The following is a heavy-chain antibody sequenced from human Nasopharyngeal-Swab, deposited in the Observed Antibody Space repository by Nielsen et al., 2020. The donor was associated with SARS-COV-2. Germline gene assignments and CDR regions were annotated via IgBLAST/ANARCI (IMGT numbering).Heavy chain of an antibody. CDR1: GFTVSSNY. CDR2: IYSGGST. CDR3: ARDLHLEVMGLEFRYYGMDV. J-gene: IGHJ6*02. Sequence: GESLKISCAASGFTVSSNYMSWVRQAPGKGLEWVSVIYSGGSTYYADSVKGRFTISRDNSKNTLYLQMNSLRAEDTAVYYCARDLHLEVMGLEFRYYGMDVWGQGTTVTVSS. V-gene: IGHV3-53*01. D-gene: IGHD1-1*01.